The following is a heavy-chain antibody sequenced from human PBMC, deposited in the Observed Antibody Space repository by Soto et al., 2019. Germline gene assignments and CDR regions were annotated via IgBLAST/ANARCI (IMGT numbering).Heavy chain of an antibody. V-gene: IGHV4-31*03. CDR3: ARVRENGVCCHPPPEFDP. J-gene: IGHJ5*02. Sequence: KTSETLSLTCTVSGGSISSGGYYWSWIRQHPGKGLEWIGYIYYSGSTYYNPSLKSRVTISVDTSKNQFSLKLSSVTAADTAVYYCARVRENGVCCHPPPEFDPWGQGTLVTVSS. CDR1: GGSISSGGYY. CDR2: IYYSGST. D-gene: IGHD2-8*01.